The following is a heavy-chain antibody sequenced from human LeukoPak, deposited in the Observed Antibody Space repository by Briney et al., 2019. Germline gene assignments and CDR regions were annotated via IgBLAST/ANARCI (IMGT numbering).Heavy chain of an antibody. CDR2: ISSSGSTI. Sequence: GGSLRLSCAASGFTFSSYEMNWVRQAPGKGLEWVSYISSSGSTIYYADSVKGRFTISRDNAKNSLYLQMNSLRAEDTAVYYCARVGYSSGWSPGRNNRFDPWGQGTLVTVSS. CDR1: GFTFSSYE. J-gene: IGHJ5*02. CDR3: ARVGYSSGWSPGRNNRFDP. V-gene: IGHV3-48*03. D-gene: IGHD6-19*01.